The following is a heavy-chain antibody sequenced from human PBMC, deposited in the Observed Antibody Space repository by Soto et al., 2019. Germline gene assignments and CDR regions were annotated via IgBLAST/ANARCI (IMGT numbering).Heavy chain of an antibody. D-gene: IGHD1-26*01. CDR1: GFTFSSYA. V-gene: IGHV3-30-3*01. CDR3: ARDLSRGGSYYYYYGMDV. Sequence: GGSLRLSCAASGFTFSSYAMHWVRQAPGKGLEWVAVISYDGSNKYYADSVKGRFTISRDNSKNTLYLQMNSLRAEDTAVYYCARDLSRGGSYYYYYGMDVWGQGTTVTVSS. J-gene: IGHJ6*02. CDR2: ISYDGSNK.